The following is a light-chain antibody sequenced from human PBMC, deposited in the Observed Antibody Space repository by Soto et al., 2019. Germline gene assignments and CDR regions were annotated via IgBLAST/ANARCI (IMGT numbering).Light chain of an antibody. Sequence: QSALTQPASVSGSPGQSITISCTGTSSDVGGYNYVSWYQQHPGKAPKLMIYDVSNRPSGVSNRFSGSKSGNTASLTISALQAEDEADYYCSSYTSSSTSVVFGGGTKLTVL. V-gene: IGLV2-14*01. CDR2: DVS. J-gene: IGLJ2*01. CDR1: SSDVGGYNY. CDR3: SSYTSSSTSVV.